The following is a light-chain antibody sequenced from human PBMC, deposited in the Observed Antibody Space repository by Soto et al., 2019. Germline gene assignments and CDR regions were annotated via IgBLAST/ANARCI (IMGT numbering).Light chain of an antibody. CDR1: QSVSSYY. CDR3: QHYDRAPMWT. Sequence: EIVLTQSPGTLSLSPGERATLSCRASQSVSSYYLAWYQQKPGQAPRLLIYAASSRATGIPDRFSGGGSGTDFTLTISRLDPEDFAVYYCQHYDRAPMWTFGQGTKVDIK. CDR2: AAS. V-gene: IGKV3-20*01. J-gene: IGKJ1*01.